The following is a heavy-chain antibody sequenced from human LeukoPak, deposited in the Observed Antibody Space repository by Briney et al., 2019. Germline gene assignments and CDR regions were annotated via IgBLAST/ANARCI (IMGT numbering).Heavy chain of an antibody. Sequence: SETLSLICTVSGGSISSSSYYWGWIRQPPGKGLEWIGSIYYSGSTYYNPSLKSRVTISVDTSKNQFSLKLSSVTAADTAVYYCARAPRYYDILTGYYFDYWGQGTLVTVSS. J-gene: IGHJ4*02. CDR2: IYYSGST. CDR3: ARAPRYYDILTGYYFDY. V-gene: IGHV4-39*07. D-gene: IGHD3-9*01. CDR1: GGSISSSSYY.